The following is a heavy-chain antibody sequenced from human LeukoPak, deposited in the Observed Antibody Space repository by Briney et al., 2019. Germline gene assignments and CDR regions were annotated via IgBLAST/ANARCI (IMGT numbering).Heavy chain of an antibody. J-gene: IGHJ6*03. V-gene: IGHV4-34*01. Sequence: SETLSLTCAVYGGSFSGYYWSWIRQPAERGLGWIGEINHSGSTNYNPSLKSRVTISVDTSKNQFSLKLSSVTAADTAVYYCARNSSPYYYYYYMDVWGKGTTVTVSS. CDR3: ARNSSPYYYYYYMDV. CDR2: INHSGST. CDR1: GGSFSGYY. D-gene: IGHD4-23*01.